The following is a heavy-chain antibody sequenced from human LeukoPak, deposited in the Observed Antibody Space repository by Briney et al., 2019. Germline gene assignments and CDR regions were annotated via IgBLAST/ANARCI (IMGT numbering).Heavy chain of an antibody. D-gene: IGHD1/OR15-1a*01. CDR2: IHTSEGT. CDR1: GGSIRGYY. Sequence: SETLSLTCTVSGGSIRGYYWTWIRQPPGKGLEWIGDIHTSEGTNYNPSLKSRVTVPADTSNNQFSLKVSSVTAADTAVYYCARHFRTSTGTYFFDYWGQGTLVTVSS. J-gene: IGHJ4*02. V-gene: IGHV4-4*09. CDR3: ARHFRTSTGTYFFDY.